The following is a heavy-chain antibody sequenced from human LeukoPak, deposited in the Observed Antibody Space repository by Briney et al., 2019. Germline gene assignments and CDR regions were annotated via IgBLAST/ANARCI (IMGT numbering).Heavy chain of an antibody. CDR3: ARARHFDWLFGGWFDP. D-gene: IGHD3-9*01. V-gene: IGHV4-34*01. CDR1: GGSFSGYY. Sequence: SETLSLTCAVYGGSFSGYYWSWIRQPPGKGLEWIGEINHSGSTNYNPSLKSRVTISVDTSKNQFSLKLCSVTAADTAVYYCARARHFDWLFGGWFDPWGQGTLVTVSS. J-gene: IGHJ5*02. CDR2: INHSGST.